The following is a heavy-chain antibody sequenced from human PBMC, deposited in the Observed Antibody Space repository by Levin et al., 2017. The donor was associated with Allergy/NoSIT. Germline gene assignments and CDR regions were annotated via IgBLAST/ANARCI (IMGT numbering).Heavy chain of an antibody. Sequence: QTLSLPCTFSGFSLTTSAMCVSWIRQPPGKALEWLARIDWDDDKYYSTSLKTRLSISKDTSKNQVVLTMTNMDPVDTATYYCARSSPGGFSYGHNFDYWGQGTLVAVSS. D-gene: IGHD5-18*01. V-gene: IGHV2-70*11. CDR1: GFSLTTSAMC. CDR3: ARSSPGGFSYGHNFDY. J-gene: IGHJ4*02. CDR2: IDWDDDK.